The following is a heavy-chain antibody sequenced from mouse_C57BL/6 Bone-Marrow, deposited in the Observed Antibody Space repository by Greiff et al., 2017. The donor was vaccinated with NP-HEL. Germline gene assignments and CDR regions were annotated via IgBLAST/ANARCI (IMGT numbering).Heavy chain of an antibody. CDR1: GFNIKDDY. CDR3: TTNWASYWYFDV. CDR2: IDPENGDT. J-gene: IGHJ1*03. D-gene: IGHD4-1*01. Sequence: VQLQQSGAELVRPGASVKLSCTASGFNIKDDYMHWVKQRPEQGLEWIGWIDPENGDTEYASKFQGKATITADTSSNTAYLQLSSLTSEDTAVYYCTTNWASYWYFDVWGTGTTVTVSS. V-gene: IGHV14-4*01.